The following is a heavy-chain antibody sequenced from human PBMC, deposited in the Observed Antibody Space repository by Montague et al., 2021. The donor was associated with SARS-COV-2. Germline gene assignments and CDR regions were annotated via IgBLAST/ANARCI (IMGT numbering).Heavy chain of an antibody. CDR1: GGSISSSSYY. CDR3: ARRVTGTTVHYYYYGMDV. CDR2: IYDSGST. Sequence: SETLSLTCTVSGGSISSSSYYWGWIRQPPGKGLEWIGSIYDSGSTYYHPSLKSRITISVDTSKNQFSLKLSSVTAADTAVYYCARRVTGTTVHYYYYGMDVGGQGTTVTVSS. J-gene: IGHJ6*02. D-gene: IGHD1-20*01. V-gene: IGHV4-39*01.